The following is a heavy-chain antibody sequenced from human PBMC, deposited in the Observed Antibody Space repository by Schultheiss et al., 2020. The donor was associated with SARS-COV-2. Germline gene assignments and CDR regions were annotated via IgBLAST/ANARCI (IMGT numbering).Heavy chain of an antibody. Sequence: GGSLRLSCAASGFTFSSYGMHWVRQAPGKGLEWVAVIWYDGSNKYYADSVKGRFTISRDNSKNTLYLQMNSLRAEDTAVYYCARDREAGYSSGLDYWGQGTLVTVSS. CDR3: ARDREAGYSSGLDY. CDR1: GFTFSSYG. CDR2: IWYDGSNK. D-gene: IGHD6-25*01. V-gene: IGHV3-33*01. J-gene: IGHJ4*02.